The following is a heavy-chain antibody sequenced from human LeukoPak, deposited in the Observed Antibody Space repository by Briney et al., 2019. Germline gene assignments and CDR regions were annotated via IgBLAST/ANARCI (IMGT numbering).Heavy chain of an antibody. Sequence: GGSLRLSCAASGFTFSSYDMHWVRQAPGKGLEWVAVIWYDGSNKYYADSVKGRFTISRDNSKNTLYLQMNSLRAEDTAVYYCARGIGEQLVFGAFDIWGQGTMVTVSS. CDR1: GFTFSSYD. J-gene: IGHJ3*02. CDR3: ARGIGEQLVFGAFDI. CDR2: IWYDGSNK. D-gene: IGHD6-6*01. V-gene: IGHV3-33*01.